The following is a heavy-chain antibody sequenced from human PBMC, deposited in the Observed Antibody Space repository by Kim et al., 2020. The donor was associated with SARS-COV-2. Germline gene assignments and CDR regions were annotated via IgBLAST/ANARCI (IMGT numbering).Heavy chain of an antibody. CDR1: GGSISSSSYY. V-gene: IGHV4-39*07. D-gene: IGHD2-2*01. CDR2: IYYSGSA. CDR3: ARSLRGYQPEYYFDY. Sequence: SETLSLTCTVSGGSISSSSYYWGWVHQPPGKGLEWIGSIYYSGSAYYNPSLKSRVTISVDTSKNQFSLKLTSVTAADTAVYYCARSLRGYQPEYYFDYWGQGTLVTVSS. J-gene: IGHJ4*02.